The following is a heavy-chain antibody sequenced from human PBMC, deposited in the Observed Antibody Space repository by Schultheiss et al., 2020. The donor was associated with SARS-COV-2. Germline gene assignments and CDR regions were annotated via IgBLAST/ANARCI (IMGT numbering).Heavy chain of an antibody. D-gene: IGHD3-10*01. Sequence: GESLKISCPGSGFTFSRTWMHWVRQAPWKGLVWVSGISRSGISTYYADSVRGRFTISRDNSKNTLYLQMNGLRVEDTAVYYCAVWSGDYWGQGTLVTVSS. CDR2: ISRSGIST. CDR3: AVWSGDY. V-gene: IGHV3-23*01. CDR1: GFTFSRTW. J-gene: IGHJ4*02.